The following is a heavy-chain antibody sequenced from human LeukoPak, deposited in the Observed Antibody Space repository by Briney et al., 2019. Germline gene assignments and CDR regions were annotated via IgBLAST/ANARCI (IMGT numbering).Heavy chain of an antibody. Sequence: PGGSLRLSCAASGFTVSSNYMSWVRQAPGKGLEWVSVIYSGGSTYYADSVKGRFTISRDNSKNTLYLQMNSLRAEDTAVYYCARTRDGYNPLGYWGQGTLVTASS. V-gene: IGHV3-66*01. CDR3: ARTRDGYNPLGY. J-gene: IGHJ4*02. D-gene: IGHD5-24*01. CDR1: GFTVSSNY. CDR2: IYSGGST.